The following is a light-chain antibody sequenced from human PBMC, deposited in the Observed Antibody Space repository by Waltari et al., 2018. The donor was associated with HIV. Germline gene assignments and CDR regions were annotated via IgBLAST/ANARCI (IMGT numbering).Light chain of an antibody. J-gene: IGLJ2*01. CDR2: RNN. Sequence: QSVLTQPPSASGTPGQRVTISCSGSSSNIGNTAVSWYQQFPGTAPKLLIYRNNQRPSGVPDRFSGSKSGTSASLAISGLQSEDEANYYCETLDDNLNGPVFGGGTKLTVL. CDR1: SSNIGNTA. V-gene: IGLV1-44*01. CDR3: ETLDDNLNGPV.